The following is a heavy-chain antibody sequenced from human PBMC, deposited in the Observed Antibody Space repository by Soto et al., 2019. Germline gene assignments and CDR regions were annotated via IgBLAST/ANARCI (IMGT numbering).Heavy chain of an antibody. CDR1: GFTFSSYS. D-gene: IGHD4-4*01. CDR3: ARALQGYYYSHMDV. CDR2: ISTSSRTI. Sequence: EVQLVESGGGLVQPGGSLRLSCAASGFTFSSYSMNWVRLAPGKGLEWLSYISTSSRTIYYADSVKGRFTISRDNAKNSLYLQMNSLRAEDTAVYYCARALQGYYYSHMDVWGKGTTVTVSS. V-gene: IGHV3-48*01. J-gene: IGHJ6*03.